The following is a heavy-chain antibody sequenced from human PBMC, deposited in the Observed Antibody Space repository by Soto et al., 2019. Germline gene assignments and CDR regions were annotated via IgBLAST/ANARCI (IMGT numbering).Heavy chain of an antibody. CDR3: ARESTRSGYDSSGYYGMDV. J-gene: IGHJ6*02. CDR1: GASCSRYA. CDR2: IIPIFGTA. D-gene: IGHD5-12*01. Sequence: TPAEVSWGEFGASCSRYAIGYVRQAPVQGLEWMGGIIPIFGTANYAQKFQGRVTITADESTSTAYMELSSLRSEDTAVYYCARESTRSGYDSSGYYGMDVWGQGTTVT. V-gene: IGHV1-69*13.